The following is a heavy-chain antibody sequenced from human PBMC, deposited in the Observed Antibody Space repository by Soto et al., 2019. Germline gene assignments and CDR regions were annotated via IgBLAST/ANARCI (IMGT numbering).Heavy chain of an antibody. CDR1: GYSFSNYW. J-gene: IGHJ5*02. Sequence: GASLKISCKGSGYSFSNYWIAWLRQKHGNGLEWMGIIFPADSDARYSPSFQGQVTISAVKSTRTTFLHWSSLRATATATYYGARRGKHPNGLDPWGQGTLVTGSS. CDR3: ARRGKHPNGLDP. V-gene: IGHV5-51*01. CDR2: IFPADSDA. D-gene: IGHD3-10*01.